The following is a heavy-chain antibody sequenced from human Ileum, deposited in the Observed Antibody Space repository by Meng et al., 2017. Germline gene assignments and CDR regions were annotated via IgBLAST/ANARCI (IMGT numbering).Heavy chain of an antibody. CDR2: FYFSGST. J-gene: IGHJ5*02. CDR1: GDSISSGDHY. Sequence: HLPESGPGLVKPSQTLSRTCTVSGDSISSGDHYWTWSRQHPGKGLEWIGYFYFSGSTYYNPSLKSRVSISVDTSKNQFSLRMSSVTAADTAVYYCARYYYDSSGVTWFDPWGHGTLVTVSS. D-gene: IGHD3-22*01. CDR3: ARYYYDSSGVTWFDP. V-gene: IGHV4-31*03.